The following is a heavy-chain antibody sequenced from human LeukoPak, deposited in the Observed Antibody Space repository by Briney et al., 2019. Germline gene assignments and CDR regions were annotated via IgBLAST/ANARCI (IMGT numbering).Heavy chain of an antibody. V-gene: IGHV1-69*05. Sequence: ASVKVSCKASGGTFSSYAIGWGRQAPGQGREWMGGIIPIFGTANYAQTFQGRVTITTDESTSTAYMELRRLRSDDTAVYYCARRGDYFDYWGQGTLVTVSS. CDR1: GGTFSSYA. CDR3: ARRGDYFDY. CDR2: IIPIFGTA. D-gene: IGHD3-16*01. J-gene: IGHJ4*02.